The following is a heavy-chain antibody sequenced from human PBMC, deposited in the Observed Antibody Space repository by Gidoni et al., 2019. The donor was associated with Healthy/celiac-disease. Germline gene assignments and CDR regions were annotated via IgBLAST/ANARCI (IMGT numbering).Heavy chain of an antibody. J-gene: IGHJ4*02. V-gene: IGHV3-48*02. CDR1: GCTFSSYS. Sequence: EVQLVESGGGLVQPGGSLRRSWAAAGCTFSSYSMNWVRQAPGKGLEWVSYISSSSSTIYYADSVKGRFTISRDNAKNSLYLQMNSLRDEDTAVYYCAIYGDYRDYWGQGTLVTVSS. CDR3: AIYGDYRDY. D-gene: IGHD4-17*01. CDR2: ISSSSSTI.